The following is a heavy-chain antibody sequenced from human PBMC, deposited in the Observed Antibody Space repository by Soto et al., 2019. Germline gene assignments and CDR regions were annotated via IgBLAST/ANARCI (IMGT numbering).Heavy chain of an antibody. D-gene: IGHD6-19*01. CDR1: GGSISSYY. V-gene: IGHV4-59*01. Sequence: SETLSLTCTVSGGSISSYYWSWIRQPPGKGLEWIGYVYYSGSTNYNPSLKSRVTISVDTSKNQFSLKLSSVTAADTAVYYCARVAVAGSDAFDIWGQGTMVTVSS. CDR3: ARVAVAGSDAFDI. CDR2: VYYSGST. J-gene: IGHJ3*02.